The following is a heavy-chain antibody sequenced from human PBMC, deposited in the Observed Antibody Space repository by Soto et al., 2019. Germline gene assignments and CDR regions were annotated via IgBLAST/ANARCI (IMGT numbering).Heavy chain of an antibody. CDR1: GYSFTGYY. V-gene: IGHV1-2*04. D-gene: IGHD6-6*01. Sequence: ASVKVSCKASGYSFTGYYMHWVRQAPGQGLEWMGWINPNSGGTNYAQKFQGWVTMTRDTSISTAYMELSRLRFDDTAVYYCAREAHSSSSTDYYYYYYMDVWGKGTTVTVSS. CDR2: INPNSGGT. CDR3: AREAHSSSSTDYYYYYYMDV. J-gene: IGHJ6*03.